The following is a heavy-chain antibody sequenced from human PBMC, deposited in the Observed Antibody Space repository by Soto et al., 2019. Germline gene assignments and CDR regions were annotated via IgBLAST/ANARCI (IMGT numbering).Heavy chain of an antibody. CDR2: ISAYNGNT. CDR3: ARVFGGYDLIMAFANDY. Sequence: ASVKVSCKASGYSFTGYHIHWVRQAPGQGLEWMGWISAYNGNTNYAQKLQGRVTMTTDTSTSTAYMELRSLRSDDTAVYYCARVFGGYDLIMAFANDYWGQGTLVTVSS. V-gene: IGHV1-18*04. D-gene: IGHD5-12*01. CDR1: GYSFTGYH. J-gene: IGHJ4*02.